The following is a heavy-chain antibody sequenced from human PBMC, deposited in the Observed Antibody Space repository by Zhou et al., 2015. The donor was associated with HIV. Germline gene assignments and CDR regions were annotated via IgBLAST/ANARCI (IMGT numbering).Heavy chain of an antibody. CDR2: IIPIVGIT. D-gene: IGHD1-26*01. Sequence: QVQLVQSGAAVKRPGSSVVVSCKPSGGTFTSYGISWVRQAPGQGLEWMGRIIPIVGITDYAQKFQDRLTITADTSTNTASMELSSLRSDDTAVFYCVRETLQGNRWEPRRERGTRHFDLWGHGTLVTVS. CDR1: GGTFTSYG. J-gene: IGHJ2*01. V-gene: IGHV1-69*04. CDR3: VRETLQGNRWEPRRERGTRHFDL.